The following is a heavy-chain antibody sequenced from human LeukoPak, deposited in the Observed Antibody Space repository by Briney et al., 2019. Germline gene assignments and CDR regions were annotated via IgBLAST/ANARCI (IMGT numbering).Heavy chain of an antibody. CDR1: GFTFSSYS. V-gene: IGHV3-21*01. J-gene: IGHJ4*02. D-gene: IGHD2-8*01. CDR2: ISSSSSYI. Sequence: QPGRSLRLSCAASGFTFSSYSMNWVRQAPGKGLEWVSSISSSSSYIYYADSVKGRFTISRDNAKNSLYLQMNSLRAEDTAVYYCARDLTDYHCTNGVCYTGFDYWGQGTLVTVSS. CDR3: ARDLTDYHCTNGVCYTGFDY.